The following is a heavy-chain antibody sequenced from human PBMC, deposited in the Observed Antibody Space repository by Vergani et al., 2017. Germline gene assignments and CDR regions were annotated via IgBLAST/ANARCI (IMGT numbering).Heavy chain of an antibody. V-gene: IGHV4-39*07. Sequence: QLQLQESGPGLVKPSETLSLTCTVSGGSISSSSYYWGWIRQPPGKGLEWIGSIYHSGSTYYNPSLKSRVTISVDTSKNQFSLKLSSVTAADTAVYYCAREIRDPLAIQFDYWGQGTLVTVSS. CDR1: GGSISSSSYY. J-gene: IGHJ4*02. CDR3: AREIRDPLAIQFDY. CDR2: IYHSGST. D-gene: IGHD3-3*02.